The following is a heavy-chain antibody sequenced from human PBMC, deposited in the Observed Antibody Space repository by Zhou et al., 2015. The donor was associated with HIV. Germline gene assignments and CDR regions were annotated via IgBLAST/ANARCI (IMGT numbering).Heavy chain of an antibody. V-gene: IGHV3-33*06. Sequence: VQLVESGGGVVQPGRSLRLSCAASGFTFSNYGIHWVRQAPGKGLEWVAVVWFNGINKYYADSVKGRFTISRDNSKNTLYLQMNSLRAEDTAVYYCAKGPRGIKAGWMDVWGKGTTVTVSS. CDR1: GFTFSNYG. CDR3: AKGPRGIKAGWMDV. D-gene: IGHD1-14*01. CDR2: VWFNGINK. J-gene: IGHJ6*04.